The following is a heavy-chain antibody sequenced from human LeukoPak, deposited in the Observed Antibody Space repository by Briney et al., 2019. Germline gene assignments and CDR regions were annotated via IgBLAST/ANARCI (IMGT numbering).Heavy chain of an antibody. CDR1: SGSITSSIYY. J-gene: IGHJ4*02. Sequence: SETLSLTCTLSSGSITSSIYYWGWLRQPPGKGLEWIWSSHTSGTPYYNPTLKSSVTISVDTSKNQFSLKLSSVTAADTAVYYCATYRLGAATFDYWGQGTLVTVAS. D-gene: IGHD6-13*01. CDR2: SHTSGTP. CDR3: ATYRLGAATFDY. V-gene: IGHV4-39*01.